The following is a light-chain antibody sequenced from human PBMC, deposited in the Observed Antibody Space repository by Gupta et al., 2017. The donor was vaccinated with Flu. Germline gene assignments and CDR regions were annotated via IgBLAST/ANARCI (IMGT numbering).Light chain of an antibody. CDR3: QQYFSTPWT. CDR2: WAS. Sequence: DIVMTQSPDSLAVSLGERATIHCKSSQNVLYVSNNKSYLAWYQQKPGQPPELLINWASSRESGVPDRFSGSGSATDFSLTISSLQAEDVAVYYCQQYFSTPWTFGQGTWVEI. CDR1: QNVLYVSNNKSY. V-gene: IGKV4-1*01. J-gene: IGKJ1*01.